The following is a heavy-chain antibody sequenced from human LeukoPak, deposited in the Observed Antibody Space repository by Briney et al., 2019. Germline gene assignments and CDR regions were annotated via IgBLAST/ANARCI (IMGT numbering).Heavy chain of an antibody. V-gene: IGHV3-7*04. D-gene: IGHD6-13*01. CDR1: GFTFSYYW. J-gene: IGHJ4*02. Sequence: GGSLRPSCAACGFTFSYYWMSWVRQAPGKGLEWVANINSDGNEKYYVDSVEGRFTISRDNAKNSLYLQMNSLRAEDTAVYYCARDPDPGTTDYWGQGTLVTVSS. CDR3: ARDPDPGTTDY. CDR2: INSDGNEK.